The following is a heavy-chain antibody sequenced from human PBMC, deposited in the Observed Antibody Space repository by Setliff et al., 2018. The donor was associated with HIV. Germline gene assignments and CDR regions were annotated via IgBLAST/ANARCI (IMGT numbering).Heavy chain of an antibody. CDR3: ARAHFLVAMTRNWFDP. D-gene: IGHD5-12*01. CDR1: GYTFTDFY. CDR2: INPKSGVA. J-gene: IGHJ5*02. V-gene: IGHV1-2*06. Sequence: ASVKVSCKAYGYTFTDFYIHWVRQAPGQGLEWIGRINPKSGVADYLKKFQGRVTMTTDTSTNTAHMELIRPRFDDTAVYYCARAHFLVAMTRNWFDPWGQGTLVTVSS.